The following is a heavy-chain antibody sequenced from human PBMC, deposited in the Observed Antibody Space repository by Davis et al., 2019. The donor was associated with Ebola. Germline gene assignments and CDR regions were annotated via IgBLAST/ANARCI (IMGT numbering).Heavy chain of an antibody. J-gene: IGHJ4*02. V-gene: IGHV3-11*06. CDR2: ISSSSSYI. CDR3: ALSRDGYIDT. Sequence: GESLKISCAASGFTFSVYYMGWIRQAPGKGLEWVSSISSSSSYIYYADSVKGRFTISRDNAKNSLYLQMNSLSADDTAMYYCALSRDGYIDTWGQGTLVTVSS. CDR1: GFTFSVYY. D-gene: IGHD5-24*01.